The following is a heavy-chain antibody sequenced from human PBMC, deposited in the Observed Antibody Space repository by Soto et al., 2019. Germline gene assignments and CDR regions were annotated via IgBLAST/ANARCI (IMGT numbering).Heavy chain of an antibody. D-gene: IGHD6-13*01. J-gene: IGHJ4*02. Sequence: GGSLRLSCAASGFTFSSYGMHWVRQAPGKGLEWVAVIWYNGSNKYYADSVKGRFTISRDNSKNTLYLQMNRLRAEDTAVYYCVREVSTSSSWYYFDYWGQGTLVTVSS. CDR1: GFTFSSYG. CDR3: VREVSTSSSWYYFDY. CDR2: IWYNGSNK. V-gene: IGHV3-33*01.